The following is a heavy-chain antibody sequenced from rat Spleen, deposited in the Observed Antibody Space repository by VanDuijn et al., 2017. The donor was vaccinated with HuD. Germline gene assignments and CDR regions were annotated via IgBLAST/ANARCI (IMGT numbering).Heavy chain of an antibody. CDR2: IKAKSSNYEI. CDR3: TWYYYDATYYYRFTY. J-gene: IGHJ3*01. D-gene: IGHD1-12*02. V-gene: IGHV6-8*01. Sequence: EVQLVETGGSLVQPGKSLKLTCATSGFTFSYAWMHWVRQSPEKQLEWVAQIKAKSSNYEIYYAESVKGRFTISRDDSKSSVYLQMNNLKEEDTAIYFCTWYYYDATYYYRFTYWGQGTLVTVSS. CDR1: GFTFSYAW.